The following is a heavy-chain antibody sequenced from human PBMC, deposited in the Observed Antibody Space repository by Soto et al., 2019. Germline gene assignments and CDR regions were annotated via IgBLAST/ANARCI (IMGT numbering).Heavy chain of an antibody. CDR1: GGSINSYY. CDR2: IYYSGST. J-gene: IGHJ2*01. CDR3: ARGTSSAGRNWYFDL. D-gene: IGHD6-25*01. V-gene: IGHV4-59*01. Sequence: QVQLQESGPGLVKPSETLSLTCTVSGGSINSYYWSWIRQPPGKGLEWSGYIYYSGSTNYKPSLKSRVTISVDTSKNQFSLRLSSVTAADTAVYYCARGTSSAGRNWYFDLWGRGTLVTVSS.